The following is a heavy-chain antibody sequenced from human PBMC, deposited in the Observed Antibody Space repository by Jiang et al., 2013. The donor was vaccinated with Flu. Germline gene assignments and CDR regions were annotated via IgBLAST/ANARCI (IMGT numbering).Heavy chain of an antibody. CDR2: IHTSGTT. J-gene: IGHJ2*01. V-gene: IGHV4-61*02. Sequence: GPGLVRASQTLSLTCTVSGGSISRSLYYWTWIRQPAGKGLEWIGRIHTSGTTKYNPSLERQVTISLDMSRSQFSLKLSSATVADTAVYYCARGPSNWDDWSFDL. D-gene: IGHD7-27*01. CDR3: ARGPSNWDDWSFDL. CDR1: GGSISRSLYY.